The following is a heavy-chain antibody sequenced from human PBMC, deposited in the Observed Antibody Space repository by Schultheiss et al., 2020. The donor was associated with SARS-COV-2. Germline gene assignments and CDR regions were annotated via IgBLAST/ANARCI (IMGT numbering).Heavy chain of an antibody. V-gene: IGHV1-3*02. Sequence: ASVKVSCKASGYTFTGYYMHWVRQAPGQRLEWMGWSNAGNGNTKYSQEFQGRVTITRDTSASTAYMELSSLRSEDTAVYYCARGYSNYGRYGMDVWGQGTTVTVSS. CDR2: SNAGNGNT. CDR3: ARGYSNYGRYGMDV. D-gene: IGHD4-11*01. J-gene: IGHJ6*02. CDR1: GYTFTGYY.